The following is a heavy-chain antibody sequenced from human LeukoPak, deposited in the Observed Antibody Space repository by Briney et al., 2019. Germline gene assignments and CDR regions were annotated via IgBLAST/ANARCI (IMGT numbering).Heavy chain of an antibody. CDR2: IYYSGST. J-gene: IGHJ4*02. V-gene: IGHV4-39*07. CDR1: GGSISSSSYY. D-gene: IGHD6-19*01. CDR3: ASNVGIAVAGRDY. Sequence: SETLSLTCTVSGGSISSSSYYWGWIRQPPGKGLEWIGSIYYSGSTYYNPSLKSRVTISVDTSKNQFSLKLSSVTAADTAVYYCASNVGIAVAGRDYWGQGTLVTVSS.